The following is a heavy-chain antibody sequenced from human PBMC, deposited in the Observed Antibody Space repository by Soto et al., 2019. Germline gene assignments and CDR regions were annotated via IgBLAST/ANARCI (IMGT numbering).Heavy chain of an antibody. CDR1: GGSISSYY. V-gene: IGHV4-59*01. J-gene: IGHJ3*02. D-gene: IGHD3-10*01. CDR2: IYYSGST. Sequence: SETLSLTCTVSGGSISSYYWSWIRQPPGKGLEWIGYIYYSGSTNYNPSPKSRVTISVDTSKNQFSLKLSSVTAADTAVYYCARETVSGAFDIWGQGTMVTVSS. CDR3: ARETVSGAFDI.